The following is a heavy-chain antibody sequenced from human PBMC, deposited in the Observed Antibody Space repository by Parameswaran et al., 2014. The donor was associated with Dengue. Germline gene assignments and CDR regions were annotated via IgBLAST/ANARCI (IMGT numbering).Heavy chain of an antibody. J-gene: IGHJ6*02. Sequence: KWIRQPPGKGLEWVSYISGSSSSIYYADSVEGRFTISRENAKNSLYLEMNSLRAEDTAVYYCARDFNGMDVWGQGTTVTVSS. CDR3: ARDFNGMDV. V-gene: IGHV3-48*01. CDR2: ISGSSSSI.